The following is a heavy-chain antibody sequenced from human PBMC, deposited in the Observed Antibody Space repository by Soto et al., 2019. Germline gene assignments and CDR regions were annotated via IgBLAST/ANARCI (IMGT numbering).Heavy chain of an antibody. Sequence: PSETLSLTCTVSGGSISSYYWSWIRQPPGKGLEWIGYFYSNGINNYNPSPKRPASISGDTSKNQFSLKLTSLTAADTAVYYCARTVYDATGYYYFDHWGQGTLVTISS. CDR1: GGSISSYY. D-gene: IGHD3-9*01. V-gene: IGHV4-59*01. CDR2: FYSNGIN. CDR3: ARTVYDATGYYYFDH. J-gene: IGHJ4*02.